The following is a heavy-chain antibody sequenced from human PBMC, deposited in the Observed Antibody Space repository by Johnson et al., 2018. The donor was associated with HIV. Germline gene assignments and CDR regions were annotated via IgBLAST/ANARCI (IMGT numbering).Heavy chain of an antibody. D-gene: IGHD3-16*01. J-gene: IGHJ3*02. Sequence: VQLVESGGGLVQPGGSLRVSCAASGFTFSSYWMSWVCQAPGKGLEWVANIKQDGSEKYYVDSVKGRFTISRDNAKNSLYLQMNSLRAEDTALYYCAREGDRHVEAFDIWGQGTMVTVSS. CDR1: GFTFSSYW. CDR2: IKQDGSEK. CDR3: AREGDRHVEAFDI. V-gene: IGHV3-7*03.